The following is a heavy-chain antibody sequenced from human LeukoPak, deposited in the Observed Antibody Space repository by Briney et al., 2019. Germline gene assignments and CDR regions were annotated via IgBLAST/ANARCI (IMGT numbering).Heavy chain of an antibody. CDR3: VRDPEYYYDSSGYHDY. Sequence: GGSLRLSCAASVFTFSSYSMNWVRQAPGKGLEWVSSISSSSSYIYYADSVKGRFTISRDNAKNSLYLQMNSLRAEDTAVYYCVRDPEYYYDSSGYHDYWGQGTLVTVSS. CDR2: ISSSSSYI. J-gene: IGHJ4*02. D-gene: IGHD3-22*01. V-gene: IGHV3-21*01. CDR1: VFTFSSYS.